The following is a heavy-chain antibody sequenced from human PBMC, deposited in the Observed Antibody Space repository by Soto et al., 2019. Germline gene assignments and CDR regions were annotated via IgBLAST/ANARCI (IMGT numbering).Heavy chain of an antibody. Sequence: QVQLQQWGAGLLKPSETLSLTCAVYGGSFSGYYWSWIRQPPGKGLEWIGEINHSGSTNYNPSLKSRVTISVDTSKNQFSLKLSSVTAADTGVYYCARATNTVGASVHDYGVTGPYWGQGTLVTVSS. J-gene: IGHJ4*02. V-gene: IGHV4-34*01. CDR3: ARATNTVGASVHDYGVTGPY. D-gene: IGHD4-17*01. CDR2: INHSGST. CDR1: GGSFSGYY.